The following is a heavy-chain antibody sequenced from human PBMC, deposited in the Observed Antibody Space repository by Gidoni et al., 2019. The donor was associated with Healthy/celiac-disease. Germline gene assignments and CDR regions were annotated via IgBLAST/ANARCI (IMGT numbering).Heavy chain of an antibody. D-gene: IGHD3-22*01. Sequence: EVQLVESGGGLVQPGRSLRLSCAASGFPFDDYALHWVRQAPGKGLEWVSGSSWNSGSIGYADSVKGRFTISRDNAKNSLYLQMNSLRAEDTALYYCAKDKFPYYDSSGYYYDDYWGQGTLVTVSS. J-gene: IGHJ4*02. CDR1: GFPFDDYA. V-gene: IGHV3-9*01. CDR2: SSWNSGSI. CDR3: AKDKFPYYDSSGYYYDDY.